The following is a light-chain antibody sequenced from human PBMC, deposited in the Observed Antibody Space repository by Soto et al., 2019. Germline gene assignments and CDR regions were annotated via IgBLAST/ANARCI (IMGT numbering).Light chain of an antibody. CDR1: SSDVGGYNY. J-gene: IGLJ2*01. V-gene: IGLV2-14*01. CDR2: DVN. CDR3: SSYTSSSTLVV. Sequence: QSALTQPASVSGSPGQSITISCTGTSSDVGGYNYVSWYQQHPGKAPKLMIYDVNNRPSGVSNRFSGSKSGNTASLTISGLPAEDEADYYCSSYTSSSTLVVFGGGTKVTVL.